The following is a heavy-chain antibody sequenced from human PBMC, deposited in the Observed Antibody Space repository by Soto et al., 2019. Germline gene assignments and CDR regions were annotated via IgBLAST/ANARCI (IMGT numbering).Heavy chain of an antibody. CDR2: IGFAGDT. V-gene: IGHV3-13*01. Sequence: PGWSLRLSCGASGFIFSNFDMHLVRQTTEKGLEWVSCIGFAGDTNYSGSVKGRFTISRENAKNSLFLQMNSLRVGDTAVYYCVRGLPGGFEPWGKGTLVTVSS. D-gene: IGHD3-10*01. CDR1: GFIFSNFD. CDR3: VRGLPGGFEP. J-gene: IGHJ5*02.